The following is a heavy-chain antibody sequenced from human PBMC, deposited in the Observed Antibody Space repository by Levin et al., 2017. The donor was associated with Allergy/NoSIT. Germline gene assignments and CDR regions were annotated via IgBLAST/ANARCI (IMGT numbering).Heavy chain of an antibody. J-gene: IGHJ6*02. CDR1: GFIFSNYG. D-gene: IGHD2-2*01. CDR2: ISYDRKKI. V-gene: IGHV3-30*18. CDR3: AKDRSTNYGLDA. Sequence: GGSLRLSCAASGFIFSNYGMQWVRQAPGKGLQWVALISYDRKKIYYADSVKGRFTISRDDSKNTLFLHMNSLRAEDTAVYFCAKDRSTNYGLDAWGPGTTVTVSS.